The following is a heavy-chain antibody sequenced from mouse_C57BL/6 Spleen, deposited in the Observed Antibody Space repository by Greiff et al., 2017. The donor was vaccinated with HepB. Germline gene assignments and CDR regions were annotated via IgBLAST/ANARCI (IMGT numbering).Heavy chain of an antibody. V-gene: IGHV1-64*01. D-gene: IGHD4-1*01. CDR3: ARLGGGYAMDY. J-gene: IGHJ4*01. CDR1: GYTFTSYW. CDR2: IHPNSGST. Sequence: QVQLQQPGAELVKPGASVKLYCKASGYTFTSYWMHWVKQRPGQGLEWIGMIHPNSGSTNYNEKFKSKATLTVDKSSSTAYMQLSSLTSEDSAVDYCARLGGGYAMDYWGQGTAVTVSS.